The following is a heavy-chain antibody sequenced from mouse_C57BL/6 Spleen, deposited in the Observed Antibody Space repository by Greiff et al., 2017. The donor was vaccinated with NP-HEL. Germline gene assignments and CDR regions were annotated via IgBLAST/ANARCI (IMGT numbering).Heavy chain of an antibody. D-gene: IGHD2-4*01. CDR1: GYTFTDYY. J-gene: IGHJ4*01. Sequence: EVQLQQSGPELVKPGASVKISCKASGYTFTDYYMNWVKQSHGKSLEWIGDINPNNGGTSYNQKFKGKATLTVDKSSSTAYMELRSLTSEDSAVYYCARSYDNDKGAYAMDYWGQGTSVTVSS. CDR2: INPNNGGT. V-gene: IGHV1-26*01. CDR3: ARSYDNDKGAYAMDY.